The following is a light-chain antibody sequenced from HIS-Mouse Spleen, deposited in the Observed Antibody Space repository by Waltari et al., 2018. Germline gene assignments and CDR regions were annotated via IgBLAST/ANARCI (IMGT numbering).Light chain of an antibody. J-gene: IGKJ2*01. V-gene: IGKV2-28*01. CDR2: LGS. Sequence: DIVMIQSTLSIHVSPGEPASISCRSSQGLPHSNGYNYLDWYLQKPGQSTQLLIYLGSNRAAGVPERFSGSGSGTDFTLKISRVEAEDVGVYYCMQALQTPWTFGQGTKLEIK. CDR3: MQALQTPWT. CDR1: QGLPHSNGYNY.